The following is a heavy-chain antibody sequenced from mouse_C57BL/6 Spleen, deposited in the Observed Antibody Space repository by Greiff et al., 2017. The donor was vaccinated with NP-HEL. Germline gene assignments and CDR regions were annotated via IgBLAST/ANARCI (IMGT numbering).Heavy chain of an antibody. CDR1: GFNIKDDY. Sequence: VQLKQSGAELVRPGASVKLSCTASGFNIKDDYMHWVKQRPEQGLEWIGWIDPENGDTEYASKFQGKATITADTSSNPAYLQLSSLTSEDSAVYYCTTADYYYGSSYSDGGQGTLVTVSA. D-gene: IGHD1-1*01. J-gene: IGHJ3*01. CDR3: TTADYYYGSSYSD. CDR2: IDPENGDT. V-gene: IGHV14-4*01.